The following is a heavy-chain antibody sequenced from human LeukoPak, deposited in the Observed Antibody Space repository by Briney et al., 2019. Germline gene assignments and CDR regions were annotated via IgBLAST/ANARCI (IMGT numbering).Heavy chain of an antibody. J-gene: IGHJ6*02. Sequence: GGSLRLSCAASGFTFSSYAMHWVRQAPGKGLEWVAVISYDGSNKYYADSVKGRYTISRDNSKNTLYLQMNSLRAEDTAVYYCAKRVTTNYYYGMDVWGQGTTVTVSS. CDR2: ISYDGSNK. V-gene: IGHV3-30-3*02. CDR3: AKRVTTNYYYGMDV. CDR1: GFTFSSYA. D-gene: IGHD4-17*01.